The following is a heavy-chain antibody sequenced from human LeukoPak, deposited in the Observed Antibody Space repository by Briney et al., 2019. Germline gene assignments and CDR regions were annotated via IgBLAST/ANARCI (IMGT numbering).Heavy chain of an antibody. J-gene: IGHJ4*02. CDR3: ARRAYYYDSSGYYSYYFDY. V-gene: IGHV4-59*08. CDR2: IYYSGST. Sequence: PSETLSLTCTVSGGSISRYYWSWIRQPPGKGLEWIGYIYYSGSTNYNPSLKSRVTISVDTSKHQFSLKLRSVTAADTAVYSCARRAYYYDSSGYYSYYFDYWGQGTLVTVSS. D-gene: IGHD3-22*01. CDR1: GGSISRYY.